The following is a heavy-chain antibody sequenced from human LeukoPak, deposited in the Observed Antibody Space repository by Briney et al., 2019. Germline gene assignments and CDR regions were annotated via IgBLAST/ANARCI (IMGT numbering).Heavy chain of an antibody. CDR3: ARDRIYSSSWYLYYYYGMDV. V-gene: IGHV3-66*01. CDR2: IYSGGST. CDR1: GFTVSSNY. J-gene: IGHJ6*02. D-gene: IGHD6-13*01. Sequence: GGSLRLSCAASGFTVSSNYMSWVRQAPGKGLEWVSVIYSGGSTYYADSVKGRFTISRGNSKNTLYLQMNSLRAEDTAVYYCARDRIYSSSWYLYYYYGMDVWGQGTTATVSS.